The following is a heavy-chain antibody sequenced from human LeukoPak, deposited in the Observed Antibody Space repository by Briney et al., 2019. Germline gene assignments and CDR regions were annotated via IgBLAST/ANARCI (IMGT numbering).Heavy chain of an antibody. CDR2: ISAYNGNT. V-gene: IGHV1-18*01. Sequence: GASVTVSCTASGYTFTSYGISWVRQAPGQGLEWMGWISAYNGNTNYAQKLQGRVTMTTDTSTSTAYMELRSLRSDDTAVYYCARESRSGVVSTYYFDYWGQGTLVTVSS. CDR1: GYTFTSYG. J-gene: IGHJ4*02. D-gene: IGHD3-3*01. CDR3: ARESRSGVVSTYYFDY.